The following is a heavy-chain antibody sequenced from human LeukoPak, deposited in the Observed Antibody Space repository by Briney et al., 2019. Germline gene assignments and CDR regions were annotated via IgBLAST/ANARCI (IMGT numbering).Heavy chain of an antibody. CDR2: ISGYNGNT. D-gene: IGHD3-22*01. Sequence: ASVKVSCKASGYTFTSYGISWVRQAPGQGLEWMGWISGYNGNTNYAQKVQGRVTMTTDTSTSTAYVELRSLRSDDTAVYYCARDGAYHDSSGSYYAVGDDYWGQGTLVTVSS. V-gene: IGHV1-18*01. CDR3: ARDGAYHDSSGSYYAVGDDY. CDR1: GYTFTSYG. J-gene: IGHJ4*02.